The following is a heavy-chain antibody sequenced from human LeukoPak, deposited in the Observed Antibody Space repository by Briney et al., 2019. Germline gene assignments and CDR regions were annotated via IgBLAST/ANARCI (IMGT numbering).Heavy chain of an antibody. CDR2: IIPIFGTA. V-gene: IGHV1-69*05. J-gene: IGHJ6*03. Sequence: GASVEVSCKASGGTFSSYAISWVRQAPGQGLEWMGGIIPIFGTANYAQKFQGRVTITTDESTSTAYMELSSLRSEDTAVYYCARDPMYYYEPYYYYYYMDVWGKGTTVTVSS. D-gene: IGHD3-10*01. CDR1: GGTFSSYA. CDR3: ARDPMYYYEPYYYYYYMDV.